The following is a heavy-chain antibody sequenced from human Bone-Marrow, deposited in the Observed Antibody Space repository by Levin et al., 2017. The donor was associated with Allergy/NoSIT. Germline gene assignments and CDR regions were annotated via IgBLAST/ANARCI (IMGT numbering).Heavy chain of an antibody. CDR2: IKSKADGGTT. V-gene: IGHV3-15*01. CDR1: GFTFSDAW. Sequence: GGSLRLSCAASGFTFSDAWMSWVRQAPGKGLEWVGRIKSKADGGTTDYAAPVKGRFTISRDDSKNTLYLQMNSLKTEDTAVYYCTTDGGYDYSKSGYWGQGTLVTVSS. CDR3: TTDGGYDYSKSGY. J-gene: IGHJ4*02. D-gene: IGHD4-11*01.